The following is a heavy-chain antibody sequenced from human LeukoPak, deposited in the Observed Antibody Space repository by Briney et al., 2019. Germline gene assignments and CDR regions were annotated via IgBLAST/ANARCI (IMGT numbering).Heavy chain of an antibody. CDR3: AREVSEGFDF. J-gene: IGHJ4*02. CDR1: GFTFSSYA. V-gene: IGHV3-23*01. CDR2: ISGSGGST. Sequence: GGSLRLSCAASGFTFSSYAMSWVRQAPGKGLEWVSAISGSGGSTYYADSVKGRFTISRDNAKNSLYLQMNSLRAEDTALYYCAREVSEGFDFWGQGTLVTVSS. D-gene: IGHD3-22*01.